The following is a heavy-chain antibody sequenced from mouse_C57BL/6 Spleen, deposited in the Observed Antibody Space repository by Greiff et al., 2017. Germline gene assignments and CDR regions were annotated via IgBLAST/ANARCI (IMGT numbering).Heavy chain of an antibody. CDR3: ARENYYGSSDY. CDR1: GYTFTSYW. Sequence: LVESGAELVKPGASVKLSCKASGYTFTSYWMHWVKQRTGRGLEWIGRIDPHSGGTKYNEKFKSKATLTVDKPSSTAYMQISSLTSEDSAVYYCARENYYGSSDYWGQGTTRTVSS. CDR2: IDPHSGGT. D-gene: IGHD1-1*01. J-gene: IGHJ2*01. V-gene: IGHV1-72*01.